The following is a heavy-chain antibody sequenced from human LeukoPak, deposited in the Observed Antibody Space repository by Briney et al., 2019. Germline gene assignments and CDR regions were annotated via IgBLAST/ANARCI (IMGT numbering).Heavy chain of an antibody. CDR2: ISSSGSTI. D-gene: IGHD3-22*01. J-gene: IGHJ4*02. CDR3: ASIFYDSSGLLDY. V-gene: IGHV3-11*01. Sequence: GGSLRLSCAASGFTFSDYYMSWIRQAPGKGLEWVSYISSSGSTIYYADSVKGRFTISRDNAKNSLYLQMNSLRAEDTAVYYCASIFYDSSGLLDYWGQGTLVTVSS. CDR1: GFTFSDYY.